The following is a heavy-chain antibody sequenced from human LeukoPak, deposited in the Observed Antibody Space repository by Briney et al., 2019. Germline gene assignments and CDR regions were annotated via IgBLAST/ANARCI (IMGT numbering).Heavy chain of an antibody. CDR2: IYPGDSDT. V-gene: IGHV5-51*01. Sequence: GESLKISCQASVYSFTGYWIGWVRQMPGKGLEWMGIIYPGDSDTRYSPSFQGQVTISAAQSIRTPYLQWSSLKASDTALYYCARQVVVVPAAPLGVDYYYMDVWGKGTTVTVSS. CDR1: VYSFTGYW. J-gene: IGHJ6*03. CDR3: ARQVVVVPAAPLGVDYYYMDV. D-gene: IGHD2-2*01.